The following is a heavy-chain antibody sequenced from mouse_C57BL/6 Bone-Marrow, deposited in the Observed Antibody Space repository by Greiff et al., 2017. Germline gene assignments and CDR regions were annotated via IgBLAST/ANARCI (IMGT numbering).Heavy chain of an antibody. CDR1: GYTFTSYG. Sequence: VQLQQSGAELARPGASVKLSCKASGYTFTSYGISWVKQRTGQGLEWIGEIYPRSGNTYYNEKFKGKATLTADKSSSTAYMELRSLTSEDSAVYFCARRGQLRLPSFAYWGQGTLVTVSA. V-gene: IGHV1-81*01. D-gene: IGHD3-2*02. CDR3: ARRGQLRLPSFAY. J-gene: IGHJ3*01. CDR2: IYPRSGNT.